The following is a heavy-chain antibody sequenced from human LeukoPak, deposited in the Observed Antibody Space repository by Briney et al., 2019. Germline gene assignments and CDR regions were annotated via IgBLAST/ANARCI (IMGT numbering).Heavy chain of an antibody. D-gene: IGHD5-24*01. J-gene: IGHJ4*02. Sequence: HAASVKVSCKASGGTFTSYAISWVRQAPGQGLEWMGWIIPIFGTANYAQKFQGRVTITTDESTSTAYMELSSLRSEDTAVYYCAKDLEPLRESRRDGYTLGYWGQGTLVTVSS. V-gene: IGHV1-69*05. CDR2: IIPIFGTA. CDR3: AKDLEPLRESRRDGYTLGY. CDR1: GGTFTSYA.